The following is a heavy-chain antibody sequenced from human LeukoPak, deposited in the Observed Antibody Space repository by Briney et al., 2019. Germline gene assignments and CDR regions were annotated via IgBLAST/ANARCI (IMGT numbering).Heavy chain of an antibody. Sequence: GGSLRLSCAASGFTFSSCAMRWVRQAPGKGLEWVSAISDCGAYTYYADSVKGRFTISRDNSKNTLYLQMNSLRAEDTAVYYCATLPNYSYGHPYYFDSWGQGTLVTVSS. J-gene: IGHJ4*02. V-gene: IGHV3-23*01. CDR2: ISDCGAYT. CDR1: GFTFSSCA. CDR3: ATLPNYSYGHPYYFDS. D-gene: IGHD5-18*01.